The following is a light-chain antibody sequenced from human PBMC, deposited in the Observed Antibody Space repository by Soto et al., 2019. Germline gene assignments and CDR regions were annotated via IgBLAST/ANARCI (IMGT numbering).Light chain of an antibody. CDR3: SSFTSRFTFV. Sequence: QSVLTQPASVSGSPGQSIAISCTGTRSDVGAYNYVSWYQQHPGKAPKLMISEVTNRPSGVSDRFSGSKSGNTASLTISGLQAEDEADYYCSSFTSRFTFVFGTGTKAT. CDR1: RSDVGAYNY. V-gene: IGLV2-14*01. CDR2: EVT. J-gene: IGLJ1*01.